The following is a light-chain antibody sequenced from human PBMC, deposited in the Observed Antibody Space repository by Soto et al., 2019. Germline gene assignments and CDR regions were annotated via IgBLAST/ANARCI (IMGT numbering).Light chain of an antibody. CDR2: GPS. J-gene: IGKJ4*01. CDR1: QSISSN. V-gene: IGKV3-15*01. CDR3: QQYNNWPLT. Sequence: EIVMTQSPATLSVSPGERATLTCRASQSISSNLAWYQQKPGQAPRLLIYGPSTRATGIPARFSGSGSGTEFTLTISSLQSEDFAVYYCQQYNNWPLTFGGATKVDIK.